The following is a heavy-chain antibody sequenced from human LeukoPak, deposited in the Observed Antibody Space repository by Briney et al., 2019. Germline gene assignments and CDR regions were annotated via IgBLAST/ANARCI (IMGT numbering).Heavy chain of an antibody. CDR2: IKQDGSEK. Sequence: GSLRLSCAASGFTVTDYLMSWVRQAPGKGLEWVANIKQDGSEKNYVDSVKGRFTISRDDAKNSLYLQMNSLRDEDTAVYYCARGYYYDGWGYWGQGTLVTVSS. D-gene: IGHD3-22*01. CDR1: GFTVTDYL. CDR3: ARGYYYDGWGY. V-gene: IGHV3-7*01. J-gene: IGHJ4*02.